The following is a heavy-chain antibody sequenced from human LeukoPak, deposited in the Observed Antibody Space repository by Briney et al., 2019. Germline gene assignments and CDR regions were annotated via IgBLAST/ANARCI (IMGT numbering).Heavy chain of an antibody. D-gene: IGHD3-22*01. CDR3: WGFYDSSGYYPILY. Sequence: PGGSLRLSCAASGFTFSDYYMSWIRQAPGKGLEWVSYISSSGSTIYYADSVKGRFTISRDNAKNSLYLQMNSLRAEDTAVYYCWGFYDSSGYYPILYWGQGTLVTVSS. V-gene: IGHV3-11*04. CDR2: ISSSGSTI. CDR1: GFTFSDYY. J-gene: IGHJ4*02.